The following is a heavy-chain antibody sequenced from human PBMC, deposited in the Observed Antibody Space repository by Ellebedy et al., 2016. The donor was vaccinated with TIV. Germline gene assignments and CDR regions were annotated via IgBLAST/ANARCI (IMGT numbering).Heavy chain of an antibody. CDR1: GGALYSYG. J-gene: IGHJ4*02. V-gene: IGHV1-69*13. Sequence: AASVKVSCKAAGGALYSYGISWVRQAPGQGLEWIGGITPIFGALKYAQKFQGRVTIIADESTSTVYMELISLRSEDTGVYYCASPPAYSTSSHFDHWGQGSLVTVSS. CDR2: ITPIFGAL. D-gene: IGHD6-6*01. CDR3: ASPPAYSTSSHFDH.